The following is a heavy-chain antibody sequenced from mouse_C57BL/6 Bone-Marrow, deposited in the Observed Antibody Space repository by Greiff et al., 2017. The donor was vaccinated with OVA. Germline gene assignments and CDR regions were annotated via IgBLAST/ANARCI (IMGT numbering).Heavy chain of an antibody. Sequence: QVQLKESGAELVRPGTSVKMSCKASGYTFTNYWIGWAKQRPGHGLEWIGDLYPGGGYTNYNEKFKGKATLTADKSSSTAYMQFSSLTSEDSAIYYCARGQLRPLYYFDYWGQGTTLTVSS. CDR2: LYPGGGYT. CDR1: GYTFTNYW. J-gene: IGHJ2*01. V-gene: IGHV1-63*01. CDR3: ARGQLRPLYYFDY. D-gene: IGHD3-2*02.